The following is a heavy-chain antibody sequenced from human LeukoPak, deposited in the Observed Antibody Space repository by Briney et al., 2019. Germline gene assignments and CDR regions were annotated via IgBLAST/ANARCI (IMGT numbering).Heavy chain of an antibody. CDR3: AKLAGDAYYYYYYYMDV. CDR1: GFTFSSYA. J-gene: IGHJ6*03. CDR2: ISGSGGST. Sequence: GGSLTLSCAASGFTFSSYAMSWVRQAPGKGLEWVSAISGSGGSTYYADSVKGRFTISRDNSKNTLYLQMNSLRAEDRAVHYCAKLAGDAYYYYYYYMDVSGKGTTVTVSS. V-gene: IGHV3-23*01. D-gene: IGHD7-27*01.